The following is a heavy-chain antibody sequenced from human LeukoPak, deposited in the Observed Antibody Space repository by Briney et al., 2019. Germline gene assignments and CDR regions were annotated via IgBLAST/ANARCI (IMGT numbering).Heavy chain of an antibody. J-gene: IGHJ4*02. V-gene: IGHV3-30*18. D-gene: IGHD3-22*01. CDR1: GFTFSTYS. CDR3: AKGHPFRRMIGGNLDY. Sequence: HSGGSLRLSCAASGFTFSTYSMNWVRQAPGKGLEWVAVISYDGSNKYYADSVKGRFTISRDNSKNTLYLQMNSLRAEDTAVYYCAKGHPFRRMIGGNLDYWGQGTLVTVPS. CDR2: ISYDGSNK.